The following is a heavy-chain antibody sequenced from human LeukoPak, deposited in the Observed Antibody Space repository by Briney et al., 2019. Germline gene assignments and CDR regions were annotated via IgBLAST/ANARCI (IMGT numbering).Heavy chain of an antibody. V-gene: IGHV3-66*02. CDR2: VYSGNDGT. CDR1: GFTVSTDN. J-gene: IGHJ4*02. D-gene: IGHD3-10*01. CDR3: TKRSRGYYDY. Sequence: PGGSPRLSCAASGFTVSTDNMSWVRQVPGKGLEWVSVVYSGNDGTNYADSVRGRFTISRDDSKNMVYLQMNNLRLEDAAVYYCTKRSRGYYDYWGQGTLVTVSS.